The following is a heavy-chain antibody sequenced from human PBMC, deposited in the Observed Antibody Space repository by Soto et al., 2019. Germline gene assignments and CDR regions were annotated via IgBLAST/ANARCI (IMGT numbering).Heavy chain of an antibody. V-gene: IGHV6-1*01. CDR3: ARYYYDSSGYCDAFDI. CDR1: GDSFSSNSAA. Sequence: PSQTLSLTCVISGDSFSSNSAAWNLIRQSPSRGIEWLGRTYHRSKWYNDYAVSVKSRITINPDTSKNQFSLQMNSVTPEDTAVYYCARYYYDSSGYCDAFDIWGQGTMVTVSS. J-gene: IGHJ3*02. D-gene: IGHD3-22*01. CDR2: TYHRSKWYN.